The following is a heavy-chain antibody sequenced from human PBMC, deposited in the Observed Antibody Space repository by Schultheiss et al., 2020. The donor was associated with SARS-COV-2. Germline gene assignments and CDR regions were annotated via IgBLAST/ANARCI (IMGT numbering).Heavy chain of an antibody. J-gene: IGHJ4*02. CDR2: IYYSGST. D-gene: IGHD3-22*01. CDR3: ARDSGSYDSSGYFDY. Sequence: SETLSLTCAVYGGSFSGYYWSWIRQPPGKGLEWIGYIYYSGSTNYNPSLKSRVTISVDTSKNQFSLKLSSVTAADTAVYYCARDSGSYDSSGYFDYWGQGTLVTVSS. V-gene: IGHV4-59*12. CDR1: GGSFSGYY.